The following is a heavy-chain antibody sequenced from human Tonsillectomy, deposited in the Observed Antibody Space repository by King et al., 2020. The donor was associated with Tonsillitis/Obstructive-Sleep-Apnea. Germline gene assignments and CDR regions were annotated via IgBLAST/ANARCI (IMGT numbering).Heavy chain of an antibody. J-gene: IGHJ2*01. D-gene: IGHD2-2*01. Sequence: VQLQQWGAGLLKPSETLSLTCAVYGGSFSGYYWSWLRQPPGKGLEWIGEINHSGSTNYNPSLKSRVTISVDTSKNQFSLKLSSVTAADTAVYYCARGRGNIVVVPAARRYWYFDLWGRGTLVTVSS. CDR3: ARGRGNIVVVPAARRYWYFDL. CDR2: INHSGST. CDR1: GGSFSGYY. V-gene: IGHV4-34*01.